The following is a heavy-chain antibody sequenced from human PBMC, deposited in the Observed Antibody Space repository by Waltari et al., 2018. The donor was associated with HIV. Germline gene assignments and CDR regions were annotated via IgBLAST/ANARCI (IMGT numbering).Heavy chain of an antibody. V-gene: IGHV3-74*01. J-gene: IGHJ4*02. CDR2: INIDGSIR. CDR3: SRDTFGEYDY. CDR1: GFSDSSYW. D-gene: IGHD3-10*01. Sequence: VQLVQSGGGLIKPGGSLRLSCPASGFSDSSYWMHWVRQTPGKGLVWVSRINIDGSIRDYADSVRGRFTISRDSAKNTLSLQMNSLTEEDTAVYYCSRDTFGEYDYWGQGTLVTVSS.